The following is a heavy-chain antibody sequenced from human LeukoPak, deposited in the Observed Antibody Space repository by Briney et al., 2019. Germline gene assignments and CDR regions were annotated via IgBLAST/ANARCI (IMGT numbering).Heavy chain of an antibody. Sequence: SETLSLTCAVSGGSIRNDYWSWIRQPPGKGLEWIAYINYSGSTNYNPSLESRVTTSVDTSKNLFSLKFTSVTAADTAVYYCARLPTYDRSGYYTFDSWGQGTLVTVSS. CDR1: GGSIRNDY. CDR2: INYSGST. V-gene: IGHV4-59*08. CDR3: ARLPTYDRSGYYTFDS. J-gene: IGHJ4*02. D-gene: IGHD3-22*01.